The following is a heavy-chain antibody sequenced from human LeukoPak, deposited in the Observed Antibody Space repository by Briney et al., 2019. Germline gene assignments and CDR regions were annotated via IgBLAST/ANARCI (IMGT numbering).Heavy chain of an antibody. D-gene: IGHD3-22*01. V-gene: IGHV3-23*01. CDR1: GFTFSSYA. Sequence: GGSLRLSCAASGFTFSSYAMSWVRQAPGKGLEWVSAISGSGGSTYYADSVKGRFTISRDNSKNTLYLQMNSLRADDTAVYYCAKNSRYYDTRGAFDIWGQGTMVTVSS. CDR3: AKNSRYYDTRGAFDI. J-gene: IGHJ3*02. CDR2: ISGSGGST.